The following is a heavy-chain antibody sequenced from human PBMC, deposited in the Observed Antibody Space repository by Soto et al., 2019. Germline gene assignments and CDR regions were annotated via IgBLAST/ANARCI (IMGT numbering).Heavy chain of an antibody. V-gene: IGHV3-33*01. J-gene: IGHJ6*02. Sequence: QVQLVESGGGVVQPGRSLRLSCAASGFTFSSYGMHWVRQAPGKGLEWVAVIWYDGSNKYYADSVKGRFTISRDNSKNTLYLQMNSLRAEDMAVYYCARDKYRIAVAGIDYYYYYGMDVWGQGTTVTVSS. D-gene: IGHD6-19*01. CDR1: GFTFSSYG. CDR3: ARDKYRIAVAGIDYYYYYGMDV. CDR2: IWYDGSNK.